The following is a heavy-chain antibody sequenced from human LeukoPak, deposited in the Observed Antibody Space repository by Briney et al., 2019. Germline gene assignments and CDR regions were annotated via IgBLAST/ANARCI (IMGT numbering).Heavy chain of an antibody. J-gene: IGHJ4*02. CDR2: IIPIFGTA. V-gene: IGHV1-69*06. CDR3: ARVAAARLLDY. CDR1: GGTFSSYA. Sequence: SVKVSCKASGGTFSSYAISWVRQAPGQGLEWMGGIIPIFGTANYAQKFQGRVTITADKSTSAAYMELSSLRSEDTAVYYCARVAAARLLDYWGQGTLVTVSS. D-gene: IGHD6-6*01.